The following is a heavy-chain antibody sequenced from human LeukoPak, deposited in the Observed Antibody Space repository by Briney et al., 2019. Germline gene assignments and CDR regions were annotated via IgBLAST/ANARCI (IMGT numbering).Heavy chain of an antibody. J-gene: IGHJ4*02. CDR2: ISGSSSYI. CDR3: VRDVETSSWTNPPLDY. Sequence: GGSLRLSCAASGFTFSSYSMNWVRQAPGKGLEWVSCISGSSSYIYYADSVKGRFTISRDNAKNSLYLQMNSLRAEDTAVYYCVRDVETSSWTNPPLDYWGQGTLVTVSS. V-gene: IGHV3-21*01. CDR1: GFTFSSYS. D-gene: IGHD6-13*01.